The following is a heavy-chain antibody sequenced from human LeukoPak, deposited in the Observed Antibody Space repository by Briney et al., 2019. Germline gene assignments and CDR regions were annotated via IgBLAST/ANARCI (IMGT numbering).Heavy chain of an antibody. CDR1: GFTFSSYA. J-gene: IGHJ6*02. V-gene: IGHV3-23*01. D-gene: IGHD2-15*01. CDR3: AKGGYCSGSTCYPMDV. CDR2: ISGSGGIT. Sequence: PGGSLRLSCAASGFTFSSYAMSWARQAPGKGPQWVSAISGSGGITYYADSVKGRFAISRDNSKNTLYLQMNSLRAEDTALYYCAKGGYCSGSTCYPMDVWGQGTTVTVSS.